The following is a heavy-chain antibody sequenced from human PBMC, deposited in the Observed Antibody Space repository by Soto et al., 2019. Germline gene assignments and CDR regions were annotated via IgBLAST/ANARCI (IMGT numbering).Heavy chain of an antibody. J-gene: IGHJ5*02. CDR2: ISYDGSNK. CDR3: AKGPGIAADLWFDP. CDR1: GFTFSSYG. D-gene: IGHD6-13*01. Sequence: QVQLVESGGGVVQPGRSLRLSCAASGFTFSSYGMHWVRQAPGKGLEWVAVISYDGSNKYYADSVKGRFTISRDNSKNTLYLQMNSLIAEDTAVYYCAKGPGIAADLWFDPWGQGTLVIVSS. V-gene: IGHV3-30*18.